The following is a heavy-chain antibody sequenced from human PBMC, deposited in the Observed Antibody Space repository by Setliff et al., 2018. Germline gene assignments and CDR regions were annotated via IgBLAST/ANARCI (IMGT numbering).Heavy chain of an antibody. CDR3: ARGQATSSRSSLVY. D-gene: IGHD6-6*01. V-gene: IGHV4-61*08. CDR2: IYHSGGT. Sequence: SETLSLTCSVSGGSISNSDYYWDWIRQHPGKGLEWIGYIYHSGGTSYNPSLKSRVTISVDTSKNQFSLNLSSVTAADTAVYYCARGQATSSRSSLVYWGQGILVTVSS. CDR1: GGSISNSDYY. J-gene: IGHJ4*02.